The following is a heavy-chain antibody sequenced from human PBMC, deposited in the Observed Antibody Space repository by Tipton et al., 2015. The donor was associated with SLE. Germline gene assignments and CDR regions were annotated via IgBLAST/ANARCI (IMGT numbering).Heavy chain of an antibody. V-gene: IGHV1-18*01. CDR2: ISHYTGNT. CDR1: GYTFTSYD. Sequence: QSGAEVKKPEASVKVSCKASGYTFTSYDIHWVRQAPGQGLEWMGWISHYTGNTDYAQRLQGRVTMTTDTPPTTAYMELRSLRSDDTAVYYCVERYDTFDIWGQGTMVTVSS. J-gene: IGHJ3*02. D-gene: IGHD1-1*01. CDR3: VERYDTFDI.